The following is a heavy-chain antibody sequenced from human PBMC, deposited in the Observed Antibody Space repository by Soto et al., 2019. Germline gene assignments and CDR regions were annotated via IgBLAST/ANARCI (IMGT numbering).Heavy chain of an antibody. D-gene: IGHD6-13*01. V-gene: IGHV4-4*07. CDR1: GGSISTYY. CDR3: ARGAAAGVDYGMDV. J-gene: IGHJ6*02. CDR2: IYRSGGT. Sequence: SETLSLTCSVSGGSISTYYWSWIRQPAGKGLEWIGRIYRSGGTNFNPSLMSRVSMSVDTSKNQFSLKLSSVVAADTAVHYCARGAAAGVDYGMDVWGQGTTVTVSS.